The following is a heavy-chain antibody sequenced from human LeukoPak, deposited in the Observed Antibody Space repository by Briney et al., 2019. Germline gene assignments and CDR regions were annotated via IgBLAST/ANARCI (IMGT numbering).Heavy chain of an antibody. V-gene: IGHV1-2*02. Sequence: ASVTVSCKASGYTFTGYYMHWVRQAPGQGLEWMGWINPNSGGTKYAQKFQGRVTMTRDTSISTAYMELSRLRSDDTAVYYCARDAPTHGMDVWGQGTTVTVSS. CDR2: INPNSGGT. J-gene: IGHJ6*02. D-gene: IGHD4-17*01. CDR3: ARDAPTHGMDV. CDR1: GYTFTGYY.